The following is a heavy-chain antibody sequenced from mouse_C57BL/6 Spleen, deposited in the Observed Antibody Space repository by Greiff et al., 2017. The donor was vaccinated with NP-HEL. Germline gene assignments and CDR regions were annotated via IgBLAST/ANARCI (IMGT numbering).Heavy chain of an antibody. D-gene: IGHD2-1*01. CDR3: ASRNGRYYYAMDY. CDR1: GYTFTGYW. J-gene: IGHJ4*01. V-gene: IGHV1-9*01. Sequence: QVQLKQSGAELMKPGASVKLSCKATGYTFTGYWIEWVKQRPGHGLEWIGEILPGSGSTNYNEKFKGKATFTADTSSNTAYMQLSSLTTEDSAIYDCASRNGRYYYAMDYWGQGTSVTVSS. CDR2: ILPGSGST.